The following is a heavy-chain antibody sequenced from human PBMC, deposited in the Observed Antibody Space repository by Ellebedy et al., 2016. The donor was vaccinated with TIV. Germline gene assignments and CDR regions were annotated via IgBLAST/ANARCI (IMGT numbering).Heavy chain of an antibody. D-gene: IGHD3-16*01. J-gene: IGHJ4*02. Sequence: AASVKVSCKASGYTFKDYFIHWVRQAPGQGLERVGWINPNTGGTTYAQKFQGRLSLTRDTSIATAYMELSSLRSDDTAVYYCARALGEVNRAFDYWGQGTLVTVPS. CDR3: ARALGEVNRAFDY. CDR1: GYTFKDYF. V-gene: IGHV1-2*02. CDR2: INPNTGGT.